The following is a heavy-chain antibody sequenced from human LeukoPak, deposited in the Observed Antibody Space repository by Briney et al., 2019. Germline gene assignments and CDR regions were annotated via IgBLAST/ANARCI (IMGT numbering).Heavy chain of an antibody. V-gene: IGHV4-34*01. CDR3: ARHDPRDGYNYSPFDY. CDR1: GGSFSGYY. J-gene: IGHJ4*02. D-gene: IGHD5-24*01. CDR2: VNHSGST. Sequence: PSETLSLTCAVYGGSFSGYYWSWIRQPPGKGLEWIGEVNHSGSTNYNPSLKSRVTISVDTSKNQFSLKLSSVTAADTAVYYCARHDPRDGYNYSPFDYWGQGTLVTVSS.